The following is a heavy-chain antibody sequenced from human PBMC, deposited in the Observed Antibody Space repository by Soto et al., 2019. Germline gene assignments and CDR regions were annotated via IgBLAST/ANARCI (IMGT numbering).Heavy chain of an antibody. CDR1: GGSISSGGYY. V-gene: IGHV4-31*03. D-gene: IGHD3-22*01. CDR3: XRDIYDSSGYYHNWFDP. Sequence: PSETLSLTCTVSGGSISSGGYYWSWIRQHPGKGLEWIGYIYYSGSTYYNPSLKSRVTISVDTSKNQFSLKLSSVTAADTAVYYCXRDIYDSSGYYHNWFDPWGQGTLVTVSS. CDR2: IYYSGST. J-gene: IGHJ5*02.